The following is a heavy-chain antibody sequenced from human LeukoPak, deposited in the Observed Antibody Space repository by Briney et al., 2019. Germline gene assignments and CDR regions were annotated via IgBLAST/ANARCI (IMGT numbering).Heavy chain of an antibody. Sequence: SETLSLTCTVSGGSISSYYWSWIRQPPGKGLEWIGYINYSGSTNYIPSLKSRVSISVDTSKNQFSLTLSSVTAADTAVYYCARARDYVWGSYRYWYFDLWGRGTLVTVSS. CDR1: GGSISSYY. D-gene: IGHD3-16*02. CDR3: ARARDYVWGSYRYWYFDL. J-gene: IGHJ2*01. CDR2: INYSGST. V-gene: IGHV4-59*01.